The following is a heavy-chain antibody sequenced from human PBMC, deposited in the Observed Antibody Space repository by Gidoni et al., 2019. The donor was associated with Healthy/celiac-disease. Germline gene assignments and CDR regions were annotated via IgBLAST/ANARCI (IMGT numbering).Heavy chain of an antibody. CDR3: AKVVRIVGATTSEMYYYYGMDV. CDR2: ISGDGGST. Sequence: LEWVSLISGDGGSTYYADSVKGRFTISRDNSKNSLYLQMNSLRTEDTALYYCAKVVRIVGATTSEMYYYYGMDVWGQGTTVTVSS. J-gene: IGHJ6*02. D-gene: IGHD1-26*01. V-gene: IGHV3-43*02.